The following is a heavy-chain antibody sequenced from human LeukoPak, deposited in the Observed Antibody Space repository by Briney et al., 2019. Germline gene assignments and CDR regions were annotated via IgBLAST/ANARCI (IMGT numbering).Heavy chain of an antibody. J-gene: IGHJ4*02. CDR1: GFTFSSYA. CDR2: ISSNGIYI. Sequence: GGSLRLSCAASGFTFSSYAMSWVRQAPGKGLEWVSSISSNGIYIYYADSVKGRFTISRDNAKNSLYLQMNSLRAEDTAVYYCARGLMIWGGDDYWGQGTLVTVSS. CDR3: ARGLMIWGGDDY. V-gene: IGHV3-21*01. D-gene: IGHD3-16*01.